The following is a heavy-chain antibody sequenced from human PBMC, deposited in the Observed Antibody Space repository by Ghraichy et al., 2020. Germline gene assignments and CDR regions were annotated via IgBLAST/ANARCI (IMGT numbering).Heavy chain of an antibody. CDR1: GASISAYY. D-gene: IGHD1-26*01. Sequence: SETLSLTCAVSGASISAYYWNWIRQPPGKGLEWIGYGHYNGRTLQNPSLKSRVTMSVDTSKNQFLLKMISVTAADTGVYFCARWDEGRRAFEMWGQGTMVTVSS. V-gene: IGHV4-59*01. CDR2: GHYNGRT. J-gene: IGHJ3*02. CDR3: ARWDEGRRAFEM.